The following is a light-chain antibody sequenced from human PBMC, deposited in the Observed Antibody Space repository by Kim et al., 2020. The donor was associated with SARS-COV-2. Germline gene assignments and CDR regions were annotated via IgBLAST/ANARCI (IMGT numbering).Light chain of an antibody. J-gene: IGKJ1*01. CDR3: QQSCSTPHT. CDR2: AAS. CDR1: QSISSY. V-gene: IGKV1-39*01. Sequence: DIQMTQSPSSLSASVGDRVTITCRASQSISSYLDWYQQKPGKAPKLLIYAASSLQSGVPSRFSGSGSGTDFTLTISRLQPEDFATYYCQQSCSTPHTFGQGTKVDIK.